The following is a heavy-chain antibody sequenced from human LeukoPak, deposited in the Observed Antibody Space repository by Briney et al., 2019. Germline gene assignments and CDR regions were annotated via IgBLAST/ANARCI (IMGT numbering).Heavy chain of an antibody. CDR1: GLTFSNYA. V-gene: IGHV3-23*01. CDR3: AKRPRSTVTTKGDAFDI. D-gene: IGHD4-17*01. J-gene: IGHJ3*02. CDR2: ISGSAGTT. Sequence: GGSLRLSCAASGLTFSNYAMTWVRQAPGKGLEWVSAISGSAGTTYHADSVKGRFTISRDNSKNTLYLQMNSLRAEDTAVYYCAKRPRSTVTTKGDAFDIWGQGTMVTVSS.